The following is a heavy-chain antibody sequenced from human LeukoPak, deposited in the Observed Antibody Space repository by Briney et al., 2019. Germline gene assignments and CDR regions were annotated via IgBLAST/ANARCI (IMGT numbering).Heavy chain of an antibody. Sequence: PGGSLRLSCEASGFSFSAAWMTWVRQAPGKGLEWVATIKNDGSDKYYVDSVKGRFTLSRDNAKNSVYLQMNSLRAKDTAVYYCARDFSSSYYFDYWGQGTLVTVSS. D-gene: IGHD6-6*01. V-gene: IGHV3-7*01. CDR1: GFSFSAAW. CDR3: ARDFSSSYYFDY. CDR2: IKNDGSDK. J-gene: IGHJ4*02.